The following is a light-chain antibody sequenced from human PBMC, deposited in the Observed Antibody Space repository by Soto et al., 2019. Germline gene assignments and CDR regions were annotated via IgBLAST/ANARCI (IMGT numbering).Light chain of an antibody. CDR1: QSVSSSY. CDR2: GAS. Sequence: EIGLTQSPGTLSLSPGERATLSCRVSQSVSSSYLAWYQQKPGQAPRRLIYGASSRATGIPDRFSGSGSGTDFTLTISRLEPEDFAVYYCQQYGSLWTFGQGTKVEIK. CDR3: QQYGSLWT. J-gene: IGKJ1*01. V-gene: IGKV3-20*01.